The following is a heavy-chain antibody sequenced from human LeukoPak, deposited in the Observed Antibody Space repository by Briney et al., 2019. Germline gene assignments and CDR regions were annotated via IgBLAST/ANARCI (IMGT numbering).Heavy chain of an antibody. CDR3: ARGTGAAAGIGIYYYYYGMDV. CDR2: INHSGST. CDR1: GGSFSGYY. J-gene: IGHJ6*02. D-gene: IGHD6-13*01. V-gene: IGHV4-34*01. Sequence: SETLSLTCAVYGGSFSGYYWSWIRHPPGKGLELIGKINHSGSTNYNPSLKSRVTISVDTSKNQFSLKLSSVTAADTAVYYCARGTGAAAGIGIYYYYYGMDVWGQGTTVTVSS.